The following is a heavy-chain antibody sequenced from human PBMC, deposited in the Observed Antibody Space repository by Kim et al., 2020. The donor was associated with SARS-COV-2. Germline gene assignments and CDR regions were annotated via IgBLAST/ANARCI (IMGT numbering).Heavy chain of an antibody. J-gene: IGHJ5*02. V-gene: IGHV4-31*02. D-gene: IGHD4-4*01. Sequence: PSLKSRVTISVDTSKNQFSLKLSSVTAADTAVYYCARDLSDSNYGGFDPWGQGTLVTVSS. CDR3: ARDLSDSNYGGFDP.